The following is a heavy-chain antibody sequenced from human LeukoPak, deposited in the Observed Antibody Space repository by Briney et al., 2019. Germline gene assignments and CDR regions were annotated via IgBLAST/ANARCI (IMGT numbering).Heavy chain of an antibody. D-gene: IGHD2-21*02. V-gene: IGHV3-23*01. CDR1: GFTFSSYT. CDR2: ISGGGGRT. Sequence: PGGSLRLSCAASGFTFSSYTMNWVRQAPGKGLEWVSVISGGGGRTYYAESVKGRFTISRDNSKNTLSLHMNSLSAEDTAIYYCAKEVRCGGDCYYFDYWGQGNLVTVSS. J-gene: IGHJ4*02. CDR3: AKEVRCGGDCYYFDY.